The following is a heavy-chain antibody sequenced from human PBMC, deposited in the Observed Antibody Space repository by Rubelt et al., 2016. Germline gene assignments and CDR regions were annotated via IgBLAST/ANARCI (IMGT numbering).Heavy chain of an antibody. Sequence: RGGSLRLSCAVSGFSFSSYAMHWVRQAPGKGLEYVSGISSNGGSTYHADSVKGRFTISRDNSKNTLYLQMGSLRAEEMAVYYCAREYCTNGVCYFYFDYWGQGTLVTVSS. V-gene: IGHV3-64*02. CDR2: ISSNGGST. CDR3: AREYCTNGVCYFYFDY. CDR1: GFSFSSYA. D-gene: IGHD2-8*01. J-gene: IGHJ4*02.